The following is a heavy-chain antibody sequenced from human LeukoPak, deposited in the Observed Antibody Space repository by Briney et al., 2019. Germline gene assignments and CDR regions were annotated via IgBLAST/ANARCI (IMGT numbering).Heavy chain of an antibody. CDR1: GFTFSSYA. D-gene: IGHD3-3*01. J-gene: IGHJ4*02. Sequence: QPGGSLRLSCAASGFTFSSYAMNWVRPAPGKGLEWVSAISGSGGSTYYADSVKGRFTISRDNSKNTLYLQMNSLRAEDTAVYYCAKVPAVRITIFGVSFDFWGPGTLVTVSS. V-gene: IGHV3-23*01. CDR2: ISGSGGST. CDR3: AKVPAVRITIFGVSFDF.